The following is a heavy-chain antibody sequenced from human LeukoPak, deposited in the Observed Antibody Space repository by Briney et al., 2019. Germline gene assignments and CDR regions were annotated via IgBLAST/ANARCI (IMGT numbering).Heavy chain of an antibody. CDR1: GFTFSSFT. CDR2: ISSSSSDI. Sequence: GGSLRLSRAASGFTFSSFTMNWVRQAPGKGLEWVSAISSSSSDIYYADSVKGRFTISRDNAKNSLYLQLNGLRADDTAVYYCARSNYGPNYLDYWGQGTLVTVSS. V-gene: IGHV3-21*01. J-gene: IGHJ4*02. CDR3: ARSNYGPNYLDY. D-gene: IGHD3-10*01.